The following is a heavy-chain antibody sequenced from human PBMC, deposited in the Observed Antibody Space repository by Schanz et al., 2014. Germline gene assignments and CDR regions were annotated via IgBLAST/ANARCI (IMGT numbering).Heavy chain of an antibody. D-gene: IGHD6-19*01. Sequence: EVHLVESGGGLVQPGGSLRLSCAASGITFSSHSFNWVRQAPGKGLEWVSYVSRSTPDIYYADSVKGRFTISRDNAKSSLYLQMNSLRVEDTAVYYCAASSGWHPSTDYWGQGTLVTVSS. J-gene: IGHJ4*02. V-gene: IGHV3-48*04. CDR2: VSRSTPDI. CDR3: AASSGWHPSTDY. CDR1: GITFSSHS.